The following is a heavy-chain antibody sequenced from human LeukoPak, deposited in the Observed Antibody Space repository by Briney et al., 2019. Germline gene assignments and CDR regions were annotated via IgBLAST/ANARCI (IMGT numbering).Heavy chain of an antibody. Sequence: QSGGSLRLSCAASGFTFSGSAMTWVRQAPGKGLQWVSTITGSDDKTYYADSVKGRFTISRDFSKNMVHLHMNSLRVEDTAIYYCAKGPQLYSRYHPDYWGQGTLVTVSS. CDR2: ITGSDDKT. V-gene: IGHV3-23*01. J-gene: IGHJ4*02. D-gene: IGHD3-22*01. CDR3: AKGPQLYSRYHPDY. CDR1: GFTFSGSA.